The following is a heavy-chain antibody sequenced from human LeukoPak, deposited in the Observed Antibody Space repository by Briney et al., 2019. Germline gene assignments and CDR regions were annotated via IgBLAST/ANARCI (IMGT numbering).Heavy chain of an antibody. CDR2: IYYSGST. Sequence: SETLSLTCTVSGGSVSSGSYYWSWIRQPPGKGLKWIGYIYYSGSTNYNPSLKSRVTISVDTSKNQFSLKLSSVTAADTAVYYCARDYGDYPYYYYGMDVWGQGTTVTVSS. D-gene: IGHD4-17*01. V-gene: IGHV4-61*01. CDR1: GGSVSSGSYY. CDR3: ARDYGDYPYYYYGMDV. J-gene: IGHJ6*02.